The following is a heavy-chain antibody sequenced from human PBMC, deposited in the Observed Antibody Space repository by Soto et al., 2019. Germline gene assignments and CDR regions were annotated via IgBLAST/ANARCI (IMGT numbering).Heavy chain of an antibody. D-gene: IGHD2-21*02. CDR1: GHTFTSYG. Sequence: ASVKVSCKASGHTFTSYGISWVRQAPGQGLEWMGWISPYNGNTNYAHRLQGRVTMTTDTSTDTAYMELRGLRSDDTAVYYCARWPLVVVTAYYFDYWGQGTLVTVS. V-gene: IGHV1-18*01. CDR2: ISPYNGNT. J-gene: IGHJ4*02. CDR3: ARWPLVVVTAYYFDY.